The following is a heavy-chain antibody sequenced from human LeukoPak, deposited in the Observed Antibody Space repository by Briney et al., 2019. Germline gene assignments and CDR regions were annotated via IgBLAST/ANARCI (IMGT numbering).Heavy chain of an antibody. CDR3: ARVPGYDSSGYFDY. CDR1: GFTFSSYG. CDR2: ISYDGSNK. Sequence: GGSLRLSCAASGFTFSSYGMHWVRQAPGKGLEWVAVISYDGSNKYYADSVKGRFTISRDNSKNTLYLQMNSLRAEGTAFYYCARVPGYDSSGYFDYWGQGTLVTVSS. V-gene: IGHV3-30*03. J-gene: IGHJ4*02. D-gene: IGHD3-22*01.